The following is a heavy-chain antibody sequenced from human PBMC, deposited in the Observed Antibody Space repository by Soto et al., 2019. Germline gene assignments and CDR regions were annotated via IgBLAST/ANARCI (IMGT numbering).Heavy chain of an antibody. CDR2: IYTSGST. CDR3: ARDRYYGSGSYYNYFDY. D-gene: IGHD3-10*01. CDR1: GGSISSYY. J-gene: IGHJ4*02. V-gene: IGHV4-4*07. Sequence: QVQLQESGPGLVKPSETLSLTCTVSGGSISSYYWSWIRQPAGKGLEWIGRIYTSGSTNYNPSLKSRVTMSVDTSKNQFSLKLSSVPAADTAVYYCARDRYYGSGSYYNYFDYWGQGTLVTVSS.